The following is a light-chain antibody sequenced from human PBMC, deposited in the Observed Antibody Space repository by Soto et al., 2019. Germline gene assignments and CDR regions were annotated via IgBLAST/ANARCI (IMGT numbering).Light chain of an antibody. V-gene: IGLV2-14*01. J-gene: IGLJ1*01. Sequence: QAVLTQPASVSGSPGQSVGISCTGNSNDVGGYNYVSWYQQHPGKAPKLMIHEVSNRPSGVSDRFSGSKSGNTASLTISGPQDDDEADYYCSSHTSYSTRVFGTGTKVTVL. CDR1: SNDVGGYNY. CDR2: EVS. CDR3: SSHTSYSTRV.